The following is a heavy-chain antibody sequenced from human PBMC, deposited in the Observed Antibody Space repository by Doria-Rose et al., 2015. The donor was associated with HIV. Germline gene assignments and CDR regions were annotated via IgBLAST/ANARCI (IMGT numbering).Heavy chain of an antibody. CDR1: GYSFTRYW. J-gene: IGHJ4*02. D-gene: IGHD2-21*01. CDR2: VYPGDSDT. CDR3: ARRRGEGNADEF. V-gene: IGHV5-51*01. Sequence: VQLVHSGPQVKKSGESLKISCKGSGYSFTRYWISWVRQVPGKGLEWMGIVYPGDSDTRYSPSFRGQVTISVDKSINTAYLEWNSLKAPDTALYFCARRRGEGNADEFWGQGALVNVSS.